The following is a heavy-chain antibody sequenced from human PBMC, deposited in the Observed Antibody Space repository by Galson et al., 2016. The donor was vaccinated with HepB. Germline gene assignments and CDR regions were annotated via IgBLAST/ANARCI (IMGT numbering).Heavy chain of an antibody. CDR2: LKSDGRGT. V-gene: IGHV3-74*01. CDR3: RIGTTGIDY. Sequence: SLRLSCAASGFTFSSHWMHWVRQAPGKGLVCVSRLKSDGRGTFYADSVKGRFTISRDNAKNTPYLQMNSLGAEDTAVYYCRIGTTGIDYWGQGTLVTVSS. D-gene: IGHD1/OR15-1a*01. CDR1: GFTFSSHW. J-gene: IGHJ4*02.